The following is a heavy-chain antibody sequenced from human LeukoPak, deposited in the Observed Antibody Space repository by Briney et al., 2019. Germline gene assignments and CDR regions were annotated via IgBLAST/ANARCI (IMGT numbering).Heavy chain of an antibody. D-gene: IGHD6-19*01. CDR1: GFTFSSYA. Sequence: GGSLRLSCAASGFTFSSYAMHWVRQAPGKGLEWVAVISYDGSNKYYADSVKGRFTISRDNSKNTLYLQMNSLRAEGTAVYYCARGGSSGYWGIDYWGQGTLVTVSS. V-gene: IGHV3-30-3*01. CDR2: ISYDGSNK. J-gene: IGHJ4*02. CDR3: ARGGSSGYWGIDY.